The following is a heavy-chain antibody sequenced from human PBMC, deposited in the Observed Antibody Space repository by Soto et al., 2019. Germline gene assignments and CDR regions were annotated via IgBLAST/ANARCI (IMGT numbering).Heavy chain of an antibody. Sequence: QVQLQESGPGLVKPSETLSLTCTVSGGSITPYKWSWIRQSPGKGLEWIAYMYSSGSSDYNPSLKARVTIAMDTSKNQYSLKLHSATAADTGVYYCAREWSGFDYWGQGILVSVSS. CDR1: GGSITPYK. CDR3: AREWSGFDY. J-gene: IGHJ4*02. V-gene: IGHV4-59*01. D-gene: IGHD2-8*01. CDR2: MYSSGSS.